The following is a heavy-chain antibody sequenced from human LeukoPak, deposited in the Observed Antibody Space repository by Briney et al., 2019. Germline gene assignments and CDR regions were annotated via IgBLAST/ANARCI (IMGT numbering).Heavy chain of an antibody. Sequence: PGGSLRLSCAPSGFTFSSYGMHWVRQAPGKGLEWVAVISYDGSNKYYADSVKGRFTISRDNSKNTLYLQMNSLRAEDTAVYYCAKVYSGYGHFDYWGQGTLVTVSS. V-gene: IGHV3-30*18. CDR2: ISYDGSNK. D-gene: IGHD5-12*01. J-gene: IGHJ4*02. CDR1: GFTFSSYG. CDR3: AKVYSGYGHFDY.